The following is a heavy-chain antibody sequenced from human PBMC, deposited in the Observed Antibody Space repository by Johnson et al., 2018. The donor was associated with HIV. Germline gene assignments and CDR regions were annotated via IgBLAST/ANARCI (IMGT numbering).Heavy chain of an antibody. Sequence: VQLVESGGGVVQPGRSLRLSCAASGFMFSSYGMSWVRQAPGKGLEWVSGINWNGGSTGYADSVRGRFTISRDNAKNSLYLQMNSLRAEDTAVYYCARGFHRGGAFDIWGQGTMVTVSS. CDR3: ARGFHRGGAFDI. CDR2: INWNGGST. D-gene: IGHD1-14*01. V-gene: IGHV3-20*04. J-gene: IGHJ3*02. CDR1: GFMFSSYG.